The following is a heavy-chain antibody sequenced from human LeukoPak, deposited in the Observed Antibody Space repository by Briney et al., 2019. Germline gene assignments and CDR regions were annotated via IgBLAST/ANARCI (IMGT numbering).Heavy chain of an antibody. D-gene: IGHD4-17*01. Sequence: ASVKVSCKASGYTFTGYYMHWVRQAPGQGLEWMGWINPDNGGTNYAQKFQGRVTMTRDMSISTAYMELRSLRSDDTAVYYCARDDYGDYGKNDYWGQGTLVTVSS. V-gene: IGHV1-2*02. CDR3: ARDDYGDYGKNDY. CDR2: INPDNGGT. J-gene: IGHJ4*02. CDR1: GYTFTGYY.